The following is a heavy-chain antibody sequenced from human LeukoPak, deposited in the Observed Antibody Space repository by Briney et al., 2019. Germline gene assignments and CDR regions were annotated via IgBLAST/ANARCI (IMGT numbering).Heavy chain of an antibody. J-gene: IGHJ5*02. V-gene: IGHV4-39*07. Sequence: PSETLSLTCTVSGGSISSSTYYWGWIRQPPGKGLEWIGSIYYSGSTYYNPSLKSRVTISIDTSKNQFSLKLSSVTAADTAVYYCATVVDPTVTTYPNWFDPWGQGTLVTVSS. CDR2: IYYSGST. CDR3: ATVVDPTVTTYPNWFDP. CDR1: GGSISSSTYY. D-gene: IGHD4-17*01.